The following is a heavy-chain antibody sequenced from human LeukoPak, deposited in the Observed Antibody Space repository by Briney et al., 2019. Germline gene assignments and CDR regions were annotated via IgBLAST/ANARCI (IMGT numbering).Heavy chain of an antibody. Sequence: PSETLSLTCTVADGSISSYYWNWIRQPPGKGLEWIGYIYFSGSTNYNPSLKSRVTISIDTSKNQFSLKLSSVTAADTAVYYCARARRAVADYFDYWGQGTLVTVSS. CDR1: DGSISSYY. V-gene: IGHV4-59*13. CDR3: ARARRAVADYFDY. J-gene: IGHJ4*02. CDR2: IYFSGST. D-gene: IGHD6-19*01.